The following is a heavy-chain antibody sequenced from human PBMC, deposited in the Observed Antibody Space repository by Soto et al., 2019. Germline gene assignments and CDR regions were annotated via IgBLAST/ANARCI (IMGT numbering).Heavy chain of an antibody. CDR1: GFTFTSSA. CDR3: AAEQYSGIAVADAFDI. D-gene: IGHD6-19*01. V-gene: IGHV1-58*02. CDR2: IVVGSGNT. Sequence: SVKVSCKASGFTFTSSAMQWVRQARGQRLEWIGWIVVGSGNTNYAQKFQERVTITRVMSTSTAYMELSSLRSEDTAVYYCAAEQYSGIAVADAFDIWGQGTMVTVSS. J-gene: IGHJ3*02.